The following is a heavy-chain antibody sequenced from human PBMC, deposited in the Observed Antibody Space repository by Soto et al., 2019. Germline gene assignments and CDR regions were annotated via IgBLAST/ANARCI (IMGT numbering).Heavy chain of an antibody. Sequence: ASMKVSCKASGYTFTSYGISWVRQAPGQGLEWMGWISAYNGNTNYAQKLQGRVTMTTDTSTSTAYMELRSLRSDDTAVYYCAREGAVTTNYYYYYGMDVWGQGTTVTVSS. D-gene: IGHD4-4*01. CDR2: ISAYNGNT. V-gene: IGHV1-18*01. CDR1: GYTFTSYG. J-gene: IGHJ6*02. CDR3: AREGAVTTNYYYYYGMDV.